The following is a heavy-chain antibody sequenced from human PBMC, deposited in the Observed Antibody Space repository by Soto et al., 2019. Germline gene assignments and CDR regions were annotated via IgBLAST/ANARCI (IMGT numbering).Heavy chain of an antibody. V-gene: IGHV1-69*06. D-gene: IGHD5-18*01. CDR2: IIPVFGTG. CDR3: ARVGGTGGYTYGLDY. J-gene: IGHJ4*02. CDR1: GGTFSSYA. Sequence: SVKVSCKASGGTFSSYAISWVRQAPGQGLEWMGGIIPVFGTGIYAQKFQGRVTITADKSTNTAYMELSSLRSEDTAVYFCARVGGTGGYTYGLDYWGQGTLVTSPQ.